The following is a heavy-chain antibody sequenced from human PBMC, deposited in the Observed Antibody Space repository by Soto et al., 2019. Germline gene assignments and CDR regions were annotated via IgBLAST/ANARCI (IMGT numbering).Heavy chain of an antibody. CDR2: ISAYNGNT. CDR3: ARMKWNYEGGYYFDY. V-gene: IGHV1-18*01. D-gene: IGHD1-7*01. J-gene: IGHJ4*02. Sequence: ASVKVSCKASGYTFTSYGISWVRQAPGQGLEWMGWISAYNGNTNYAQKLQGRVTMTTDTSTSTAYMELRSLGSDDTAVYYCARMKWNYEGGYYFDYWGQGTLVTVSS. CDR1: GYTFTSYG.